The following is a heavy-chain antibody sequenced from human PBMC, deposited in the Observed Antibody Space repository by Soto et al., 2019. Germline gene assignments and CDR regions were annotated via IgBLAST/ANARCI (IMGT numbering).Heavy chain of an antibody. CDR2: ISLDSXXX. CDR3: AKSDYI. D-gene: IGHD3-16*01. J-gene: IGHJ3*01. CDR1: GFTFGDYA. Sequence: GGSLRLSCAASGFTFGDYAMHWVRQAPGKGLEWVAGISLDSXXXVXXXSXXXXXXXSGXXAKXXLYXXXXXXGAEDTALYYCAKSDYIWGQGTMVTGSS. V-gene: IGHV3-9*01.